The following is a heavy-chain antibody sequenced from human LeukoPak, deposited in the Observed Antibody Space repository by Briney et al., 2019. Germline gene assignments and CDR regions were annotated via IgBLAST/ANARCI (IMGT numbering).Heavy chain of an antibody. V-gene: IGHV3-7*01. CDR1: GFIFSSYW. CDR2: IKQDGSEK. Sequence: PGGSLRLSCVASGFIFSSYWMSWVRQAPGKGLEWVANIKQDGSEKYYVDSVKGRFTISRDNAKNSLYLQMNSLRAEDTAVYYCARGRTPYCGGDCYCYYYYMDVWGKGTTVTVSS. CDR3: ARGRTPYCGGDCYCYYYYMDV. D-gene: IGHD2-21*01. J-gene: IGHJ6*03.